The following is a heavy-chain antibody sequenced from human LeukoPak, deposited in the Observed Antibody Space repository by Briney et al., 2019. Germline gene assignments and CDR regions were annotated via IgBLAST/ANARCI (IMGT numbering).Heavy chain of an antibody. CDR1: GYTFTSYA. V-gene: IGHV1-69*13. Sequence: GASVKVSCKASGYTFTSYAMNWVRQAPGQGLEWMGGIIPIFGTANYAQKFQGRVTITADESTSTAYMELSSLRSEDTAVYYCARGGLSRYYYDTRGYYHAFDIWGQGTMVTVSS. CDR2: IIPIFGTA. CDR3: ARGGLSRYYYDTRGYYHAFDI. J-gene: IGHJ3*02. D-gene: IGHD3-22*01.